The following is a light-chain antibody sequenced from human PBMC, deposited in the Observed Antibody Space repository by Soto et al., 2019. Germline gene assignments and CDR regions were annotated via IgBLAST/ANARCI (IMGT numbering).Light chain of an antibody. CDR2: GTS. CDR1: QSISSTF. Sequence: EIVLTQSPGTLSLSPGERATLSCRASQSISSTFLAWYQHKPGQAPRVLIYGTSRRTSGIPDRFSGGGSRTDFILPISRLEPDGFAVYYCKLYESSWTFGQGTKVEVK. J-gene: IGKJ1*01. V-gene: IGKV3-20*01. CDR3: KLYESSWT.